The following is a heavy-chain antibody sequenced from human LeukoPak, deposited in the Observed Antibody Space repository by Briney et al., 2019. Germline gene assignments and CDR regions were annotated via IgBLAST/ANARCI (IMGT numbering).Heavy chain of an antibody. J-gene: IGHJ4*02. Sequence: KTGGSLSLSCAASGSTFSIAWMNWVRQTPGKGLEWVGHIKSKIDVGTTDYAEPVKSRFTISRDDSKNTVYLQMNRLKTEDTAVYYCTTGYGSTWYGWGQGTLVTVSS. CDR3: TTGYGSTWYG. CDR2: IKSKIDVGTT. D-gene: IGHD6-13*01. CDR1: GSTFSIAW. V-gene: IGHV3-15*01.